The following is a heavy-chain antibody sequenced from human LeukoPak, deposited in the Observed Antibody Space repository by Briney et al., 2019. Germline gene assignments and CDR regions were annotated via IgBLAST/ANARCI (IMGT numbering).Heavy chain of an antibody. J-gene: IGHJ4*02. D-gene: IGHD3-16*01. V-gene: IGHV3-23*01. CDR1: GFTLSSYA. CDR3: AKDSGPWGSSDY. Sequence: GGSLRLSCAASGFTLSSYAMSWVRQAPGKGLEWVSAISGSGGSTYYADSVKGRFTISRDNSKNTLYLQMNSLRAEDTAVYYCAKDSGPWGSSDYWGQGTLVTVSS. CDR2: ISGSGGST.